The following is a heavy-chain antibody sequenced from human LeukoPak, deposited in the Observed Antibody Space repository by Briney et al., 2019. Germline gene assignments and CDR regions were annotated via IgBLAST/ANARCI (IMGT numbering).Heavy chain of an antibody. D-gene: IGHD5-18*01. CDR3: AKDTWIQLWSDYLNYFDY. CDR2: ISGSGGST. Sequence: PGGSLRLSCAASGFTFSSYAMSWVRQAPGKGLEWVSAISGSGGSTYYADSVKGRFTISRDNSKNTLYLQTNSLRAEDTAVYYCAKDTWIQLWSDYLNYFDYWGQGTLVAVSS. J-gene: IGHJ4*02. V-gene: IGHV3-23*01. CDR1: GFTFSSYA.